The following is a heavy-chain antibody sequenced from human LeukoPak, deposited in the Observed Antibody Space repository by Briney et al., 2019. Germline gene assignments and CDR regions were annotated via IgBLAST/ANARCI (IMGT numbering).Heavy chain of an antibody. Sequence: SETLSLTCAVYGGSFSGYYWSWIRQPPGKGLEWIGEINHSGSTNYNPSLKSRVTISVDTSKNQFSLKLSSVTAADTAVYYCASSAVLYGSGLRPFGYWSQGTLVTVSS. V-gene: IGHV4-34*01. D-gene: IGHD3-10*01. CDR2: INHSGST. J-gene: IGHJ4*02. CDR3: ASSAVLYGSGLRPFGY. CDR1: GGSFSGYY.